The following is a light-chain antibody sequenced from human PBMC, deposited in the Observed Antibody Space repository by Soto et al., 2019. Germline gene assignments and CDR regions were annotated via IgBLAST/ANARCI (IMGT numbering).Light chain of an antibody. CDR3: QQYNIYNT. Sequence: DIQMTQSPSTLSASVGDRVTITCRASQSISSWLAWYQQKPGKAPKLLIYKASNLQSGVPSRFSGSGSGTEFTLTISRLQPDDFATYYCQQYNIYNTFGQGTKLEIK. CDR1: QSISSW. V-gene: IGKV1-5*03. J-gene: IGKJ2*01. CDR2: KAS.